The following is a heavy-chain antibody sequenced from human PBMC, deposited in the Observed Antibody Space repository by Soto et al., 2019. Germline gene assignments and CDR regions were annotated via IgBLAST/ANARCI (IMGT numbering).Heavy chain of an antibody. J-gene: IGHJ5*02. D-gene: IGHD3-10*01. CDR2: IISGGGSS. Sequence: PGGSLRLSCSPSGFTFSSFAMSWVRQTPGYKLEGGSAIISGGGSSYYAAYVQARFPISRDNSTTTLSLPMNSLRVEDTPVYYCAKGGVRGVLSFDPWGQGTLVTVSS. V-gene: IGHV3-23*01. CDR1: GFTFSSFA. CDR3: AKGGVRGVLSFDP.